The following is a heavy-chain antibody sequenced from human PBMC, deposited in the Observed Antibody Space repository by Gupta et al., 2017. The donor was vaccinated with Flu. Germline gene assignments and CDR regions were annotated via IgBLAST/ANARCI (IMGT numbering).Heavy chain of an antibody. V-gene: IGHV3-23*01. J-gene: IGHJ4*02. CDR3: AKGSRTGWYYFDY. Sequence: DVQLLESGGVLVQPGGSLRLSCAASGITFSSYAMSWVRQAPGKGLEWVSGISDSGDTTYYADSVKGHFTISRDNSKNTLYLQMKSVRAEDTAIYYCAKGSRTGWYYFDYGGQGTLVTVSS. CDR2: ISDSGDTT. CDR1: GITFSSYA. D-gene: IGHD6-19*01.